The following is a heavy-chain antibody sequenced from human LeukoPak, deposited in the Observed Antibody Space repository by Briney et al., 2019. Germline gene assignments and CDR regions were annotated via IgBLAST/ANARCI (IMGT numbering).Heavy chain of an antibody. V-gene: IGHV4-34*01. CDR3: GGSEAYYYYMDV. CDR1: GGSFSGYY. J-gene: IGHJ6*03. CDR2: INHSGST. D-gene: IGHD2-15*01. Sequence: SETLSLTCAVYGGSFSGYYWSWIRQPPGKGLEWIGEINHSGSTNYNPSLKSRVTISVDTSKNQFPLKLSSVTAADTAVYYCGGSEAYYYYMDVWGKGTTVTVSS.